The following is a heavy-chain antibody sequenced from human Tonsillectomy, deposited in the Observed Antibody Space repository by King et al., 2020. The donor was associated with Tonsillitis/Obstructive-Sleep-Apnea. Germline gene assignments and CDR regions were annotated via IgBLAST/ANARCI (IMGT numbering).Heavy chain of an antibody. V-gene: IGHV2-5*02. Sequence: ITLKESGPTLVKPTQTLTLTCTFSGFSLSTSGVGVGWIRQPPGKALEWLGIIYWDDDNRYSPSLKSRLTITKDTSKNQVVLTMTNVTPADTGTYYCAHTITIFGELIRDWFAPWGQGTLVTVSS. CDR2: IYWDDDN. CDR1: GFSLSTSGVG. CDR3: AHTITIFGELIRDWFAP. D-gene: IGHD3-3*01. J-gene: IGHJ5*02.